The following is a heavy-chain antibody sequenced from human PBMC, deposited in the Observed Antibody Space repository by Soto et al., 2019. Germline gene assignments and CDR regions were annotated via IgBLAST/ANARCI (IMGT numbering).Heavy chain of an antibody. CDR2: ISAYNGNT. D-gene: IGHD2-8*01. Sequence: GASVKVSCKASGYTFTSYVISWVRQAPGQGLEWMGWISAYNGNTNYAQKLQGRVTMTTDTSTSTAYMELRSLRSDDTAVCYCARDNGVCYPSLCSSQANYYYYGMDVWSQGTTVTVSS. CDR1: GYTFTSYV. CDR3: ARDNGVCYPSLCSSQANYYYYGMDV. J-gene: IGHJ6*02. V-gene: IGHV1-18*01.